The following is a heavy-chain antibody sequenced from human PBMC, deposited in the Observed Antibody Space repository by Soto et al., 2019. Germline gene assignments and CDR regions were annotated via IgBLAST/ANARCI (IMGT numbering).Heavy chain of an antibody. V-gene: IGHV3-11*01. D-gene: IGHD3-10*01. CDR1: GFNFNDYY. CDR3: SRDAWGGP. Sequence: QVQLVQSGGGLVKPGGSLRLSCEASGFNFNDYYMSWIRQAPGKGLEWVSDIKSDGTTTHYADSVKGRFTISRDNAKNSLYLQMVSLRVDDTAVYYCSRDAWGGPSGQGTLVTVSS. J-gene: IGHJ5*02. CDR2: IKSDGTTT.